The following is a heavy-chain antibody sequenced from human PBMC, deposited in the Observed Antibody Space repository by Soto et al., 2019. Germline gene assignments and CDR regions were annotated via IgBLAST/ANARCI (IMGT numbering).Heavy chain of an antibody. Sequence: SETLSLTCAVYGGSFSGYYWSWIRQPPGKGLEWIGEINHSGSTNYNPSLKSRVTISVDTSKNQLSLKLSSVTAADTAVYYCARGEMWQQLGNYFDYWGQGTLVTVS. CDR2: INHSGST. D-gene: IGHD6-13*01. CDR3: ARGEMWQQLGNYFDY. J-gene: IGHJ4*02. V-gene: IGHV4-34*01. CDR1: GGSFSGYY.